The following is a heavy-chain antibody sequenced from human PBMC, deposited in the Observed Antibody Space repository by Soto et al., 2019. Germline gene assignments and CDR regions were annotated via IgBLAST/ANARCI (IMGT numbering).Heavy chain of an antibody. CDR1: GYSFTSYW. V-gene: IGHV5-51*01. D-gene: IGHD1-7*01. CDR3: ATQTGTTSRWFDP. Sequence: LGESLKISCKGSGYSFTSYWIGWVRQMPGKGLEWMGIIYPGDSDTRYSPSFQGQVTISADKSISTAYLQWSSLKASDTAMYYCATQTGTTSRWFDPWGQGTLVTVSS. J-gene: IGHJ5*02. CDR2: IYPGDSDT.